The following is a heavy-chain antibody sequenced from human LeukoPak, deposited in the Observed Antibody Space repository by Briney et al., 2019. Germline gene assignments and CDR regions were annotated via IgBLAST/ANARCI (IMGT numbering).Heavy chain of an antibody. CDR3: AKGGVPGTHYFDY. Sequence: GGSLRLSCAAPGFRFSSHAMSWVRKAPGKGLEGASMITSGGGTTYYADSVKGRFIISRDIAKNTVFLQMNSLRAEDTAVYYCAKGGVPGTHYFDYWGQGTLVTVSS. D-gene: IGHD6-19*01. CDR2: ITSGGGTT. V-gene: IGHV3-23*01. CDR1: GFRFSSHA. J-gene: IGHJ4*02.